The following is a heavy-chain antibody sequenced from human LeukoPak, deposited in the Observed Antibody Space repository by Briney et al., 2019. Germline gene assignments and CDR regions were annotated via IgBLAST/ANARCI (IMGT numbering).Heavy chain of an antibody. CDR3: ARVAGEMATIVMDY. Sequence: GGSLRLSCAASGFTVSSNYMSWVRQAPGKGLEWVSVIYSGGSTYYADSVKGRFTISRDNSKNTLYLQMNSLRAEDTALYYCARVAGEMATIVMDYWGQGTLVTVSS. D-gene: IGHD5-24*01. CDR2: IYSGGST. J-gene: IGHJ4*02. CDR1: GFTVSSNY. V-gene: IGHV3-53*01.